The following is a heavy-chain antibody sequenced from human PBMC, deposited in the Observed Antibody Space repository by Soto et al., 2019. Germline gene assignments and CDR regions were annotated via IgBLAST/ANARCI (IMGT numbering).Heavy chain of an antibody. CDR1: GGSFSDYY. Sequence: SETLSLTCAIYGGSFSDYYCSWIRQSPGKGLEWIGEINHSGSTNYNPSLKTRVTISLDTSMNLFSLKLSSVTAADTAVYYCARAPPFYYYGMNVWGQGTTVTVS. J-gene: IGHJ6*02. CDR3: ARAPPFYYYGMNV. V-gene: IGHV4-34*01. CDR2: INHSGST.